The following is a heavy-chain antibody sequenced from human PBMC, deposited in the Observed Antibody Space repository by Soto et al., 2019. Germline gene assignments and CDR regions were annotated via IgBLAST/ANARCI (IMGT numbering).Heavy chain of an antibody. J-gene: IGHJ6*02. CDR1: GGAFRNYA. V-gene: IGHV1-69*01. D-gene: IGHD3-22*01. CDR2: VMPTFGAG. CDR3: AASRGFYEAMDA. Sequence: QVQLVQSGAEVKKPGSSVKVSCTASGGAFRNYAVSWVRQAPGQGLEWMGAVMPTFGAGDYAQKFQGRLTIFADESTNTAYLNVSSLTFEYAAIYYCAASRGFYEAMDAWGQGTTLTVSS.